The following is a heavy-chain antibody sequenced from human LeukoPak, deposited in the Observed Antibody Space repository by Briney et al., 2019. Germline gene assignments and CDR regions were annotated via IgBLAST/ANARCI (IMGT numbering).Heavy chain of an antibody. Sequence: SETLSLTCTVSGGSISSYYWSWIRQPPGKGLEWIGYIYYSGSTNYNPSLKSRVTISVDTSKNQFSLKLSSVTAADTAVYYCARGYKHDHGGNFDYWGQGTLVTVSS. D-gene: IGHD4-23*01. CDR3: ARGYKHDHGGNFDY. J-gene: IGHJ4*02. CDR1: GGSISSYY. V-gene: IGHV4-59*01. CDR2: IYYSGST.